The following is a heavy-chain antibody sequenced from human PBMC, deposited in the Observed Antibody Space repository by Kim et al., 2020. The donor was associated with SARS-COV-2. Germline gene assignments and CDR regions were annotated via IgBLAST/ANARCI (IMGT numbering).Heavy chain of an antibody. CDR2: INHSGST. CDR1: GGSFSGYY. V-gene: IGHV4-34*01. J-gene: IGHJ4*02. D-gene: IGHD3-10*01. CDR3: ARFMVRGVLDY. Sequence: SETLSLTCAVYGGSFSGYYWSWIRQPPGKGLEWIGEINHSGSTNYNPSLKSRVTISVDTSKNQFSLKLSSVTAADTAVYYCARFMVRGVLDYWGQGTLVT.